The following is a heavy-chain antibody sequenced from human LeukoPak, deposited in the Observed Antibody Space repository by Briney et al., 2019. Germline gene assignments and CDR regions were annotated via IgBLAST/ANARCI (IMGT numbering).Heavy chain of an antibody. CDR1: GGSISSSSYY. J-gene: IGHJ6*03. V-gene: IGHV4-39*01. Sequence: PSETLSLTCTVSGGSISSSSYYWGWIRRPPGEGLEWIGSIYYSGSTYYNPSLKSRVTISVDTSKNQFSLKLSSVTAADTAVYYCARQVVYRYYYYMDVWGKGTTVTVSS. CDR2: IYYSGST. CDR3: ARQVVYRYYYYMDV. D-gene: IGHD2-15*01.